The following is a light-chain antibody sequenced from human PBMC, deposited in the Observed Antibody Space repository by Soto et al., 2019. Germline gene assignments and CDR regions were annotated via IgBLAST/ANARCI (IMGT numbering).Light chain of an antibody. Sequence: DIQMTQSPSSLSASVGDRVTITCRASQGIDNWLAWYQQKPGKAPTLLIYAASSLQRGVPSRFSGSGSGTEFTLTLNSLQPEDFASYFCQQAKSFPWTFGQGTRVEIK. CDR3: QQAKSFPWT. V-gene: IGKV1-12*02. CDR2: AAS. J-gene: IGKJ1*01. CDR1: QGIDNW.